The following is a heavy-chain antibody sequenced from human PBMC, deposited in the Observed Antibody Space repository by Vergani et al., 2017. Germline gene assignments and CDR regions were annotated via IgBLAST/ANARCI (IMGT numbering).Heavy chain of an antibody. D-gene: IGHD3-9*01. CDR1: GYTFTSYG. J-gene: IGHJ4*02. V-gene: IGHV1-18*01. CDR2: ISAYNGNT. Sequence: QVPLVQSGAEVKKPGASVKVSCKASGYTFTSYGISWVRQAPGQGLEWMGWISAYNGNTNYAQKLQGRVTMTTDTSTSTAYMELRSLRSDDTAVYYCARDRTHYDILTGYYNDGGVFDYWGQGTLVTVSS. CDR3: ARDRTHYDILTGYYNDGGVFDY.